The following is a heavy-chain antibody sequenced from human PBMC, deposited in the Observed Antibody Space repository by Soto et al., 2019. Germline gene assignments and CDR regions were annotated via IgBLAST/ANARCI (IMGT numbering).Heavy chain of an antibody. Sequence: EVQLLESGGHLVQPGGSLRLSCAASGFTLNSYGMTWVRQAPGMGLEWVSTIRGSTGEPYYADSVKGRFTISRDNSKNTLYLQMNSLRVEDTAVYFCAKDVNYDFLAGYYYYWGQGTPVTVSS. CDR2: IRGSTGEP. D-gene: IGHD3-9*01. CDR1: GFTLNSYG. V-gene: IGHV3-23*01. J-gene: IGHJ4*02. CDR3: AKDVNYDFLAGYYYY.